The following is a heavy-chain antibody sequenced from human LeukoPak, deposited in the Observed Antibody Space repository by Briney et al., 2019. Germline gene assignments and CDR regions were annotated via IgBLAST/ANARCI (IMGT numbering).Heavy chain of an antibody. CDR2: INPSGGST. J-gene: IGHJ3*02. V-gene: IGHV1-46*01. Sequence: ASVKLSCKASGYTFTSYYMHWVRHPPGQGLEWMGIINPSGGSTSYAQKFQGRVTMTRDTSTSTVYMELSSLRSEDTAVYYCASLVGWSGYYSDAFDIWGQGTMVTVSS. CDR1: GYTFTSYY. D-gene: IGHD3-3*01. CDR3: ASLVGWSGYYSDAFDI.